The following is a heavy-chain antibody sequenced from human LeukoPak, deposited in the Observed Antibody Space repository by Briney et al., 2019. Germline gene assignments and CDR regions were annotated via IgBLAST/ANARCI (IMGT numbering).Heavy chain of an antibody. D-gene: IGHD5-12*01. J-gene: IGHJ6*02. CDR2: FYDSGSM. CDR1: GGSISRSTYY. V-gene: IGHV4-39*07. CDR3: ARDTTTDYYYYYGLDV. Sequence: PSETLSLTCTVSGGSISRSTYYWGWIRQPPGKGLEWIGDFYDSGSMYYNPSLKSRVTISVDTSKNQFSLKVNSVTAADTAVYYCARDTTTDYYYYYGLDVWGQGTTVTVSS.